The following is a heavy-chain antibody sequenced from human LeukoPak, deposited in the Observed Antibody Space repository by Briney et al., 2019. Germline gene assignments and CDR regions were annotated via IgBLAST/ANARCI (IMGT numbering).Heavy chain of an antibody. Sequence: ASVKVSCKASGYTFTSYGISWVRQAPGQGLEWMGWINPNSGGTNYAQKFQGRVTMTRDTSISTAYMELSRLRSDDTAVYYCARDYGDYEGQIPRFDPWGQGTLVSVS. CDR3: ARDYGDYEGQIPRFDP. CDR1: GYTFTSYG. D-gene: IGHD4-17*01. V-gene: IGHV1-2*02. J-gene: IGHJ5*02. CDR2: INPNSGGT.